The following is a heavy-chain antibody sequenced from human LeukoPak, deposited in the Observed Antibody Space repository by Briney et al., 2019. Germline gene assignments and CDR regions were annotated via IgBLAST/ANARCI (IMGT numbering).Heavy chain of an antibody. J-gene: IGHJ6*03. CDR2: IYYSGST. CDR3: ARHGVAGTDYYYYMDV. D-gene: IGHD6-19*01. Sequence: SETLSLTCTVSGGSISSSSYYWGWIRQPPGKGLEWIGSIYYSGSTYYTPSLKSRVTISVDTSKNQFSLKLSSVTAADTAVCYCARHGVAGTDYYYYMDVWGKGTTVTVSS. CDR1: GGSISSSSYY. V-gene: IGHV4-39*01.